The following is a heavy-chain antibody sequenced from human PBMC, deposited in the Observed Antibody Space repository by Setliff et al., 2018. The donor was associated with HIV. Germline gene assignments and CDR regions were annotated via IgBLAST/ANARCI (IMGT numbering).Heavy chain of an antibody. Sequence: SETLSLTCTVSGGSVSNYYWTWIRQSAGKGLEWIGHINTSGSTKYNPSLKSRVTISVDTSKRQFSLKLSSVTAADTAVYYCASTGYSSGWSFDYWGQGTLVTVPQ. CDR1: GGSVSNYY. J-gene: IGHJ4*02. CDR2: INTSGST. V-gene: IGHV4-4*07. D-gene: IGHD6-19*01. CDR3: ASTGYSSGWSFDY.